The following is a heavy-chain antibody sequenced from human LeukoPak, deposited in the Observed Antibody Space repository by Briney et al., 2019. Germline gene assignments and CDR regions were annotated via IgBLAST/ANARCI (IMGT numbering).Heavy chain of an antibody. CDR2: VAHKGPT. CDR3: ARHALEQQLPPFNNWFDP. V-gene: IGHV4-59*08. D-gene: IGHD6-13*01. J-gene: IGHJ5*02. CDR1: GAALSEYY. Sequence: SETLSLTCAVYGAALSEYYWSWIRQSPGKGLEWIGEVAHKGPTVYSPTLNRKYNPSFKSRVTMSVDPSKNQFSLKLSSVTAADTAVYYCARHALEQQLPPFNNWFDPWGQGTLVTVSS.